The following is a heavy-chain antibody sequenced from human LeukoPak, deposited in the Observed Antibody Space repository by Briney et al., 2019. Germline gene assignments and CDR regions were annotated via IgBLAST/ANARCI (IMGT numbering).Heavy chain of an antibody. Sequence: ASVKVSCKASGYTFTSYDINWVRQATGQGLEWMGWMNPNSGNTGYAQKFQGRVTMTRNTSISTAYMELSSLRSEDTAVYYCARLITMVRGGKYYFDYWGQGTPVTVSS. V-gene: IGHV1-8*01. CDR1: GYTFTSYD. J-gene: IGHJ4*02. CDR2: MNPNSGNT. CDR3: ARLITMVRGGKYYFDY. D-gene: IGHD3-10*01.